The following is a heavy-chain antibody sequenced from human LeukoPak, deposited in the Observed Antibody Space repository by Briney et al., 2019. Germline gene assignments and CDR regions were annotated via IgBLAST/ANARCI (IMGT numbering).Heavy chain of an antibody. CDR1: GGSISSYY. J-gene: IGHJ4*02. Sequence: SETLSLTCSVSGGSISSYYWSWIRQPAGKGLEWIGRIYTSGSTNYNPSLKSRVTISVDTSKNQFSLKLSSVTAADTAVYYCASDYYDSSGYYFWGQGTLVTVSS. D-gene: IGHD3-22*01. CDR3: ASDYYDSSGYYF. CDR2: IYTSGST. V-gene: IGHV4-4*07.